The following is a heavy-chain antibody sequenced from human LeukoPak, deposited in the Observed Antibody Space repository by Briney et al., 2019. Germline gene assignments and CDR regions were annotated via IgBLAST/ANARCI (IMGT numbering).Heavy chain of an antibody. J-gene: IGHJ4*02. Sequence: GASVKLSCKASGYTFTSYDMHWVRQATGQGLEWMGWMNPNSDNTGYAQTVKGRVTMTRNTSINTAYMELGSLSSEDTAVYYCARGAPSQGYFDYWGQGTLVTVSS. CDR3: ARGAPSQGYFDY. CDR2: MNPNSDNT. CDR1: GYTFTSYD. V-gene: IGHV1-8*01.